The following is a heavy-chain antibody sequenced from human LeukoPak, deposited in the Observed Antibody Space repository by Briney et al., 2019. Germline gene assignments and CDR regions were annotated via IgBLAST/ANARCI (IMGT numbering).Heavy chain of an antibody. Sequence: SETLSLTCAVYGGSFSGYYWSWIRQPPGKGLEWIGEINHSGSTNYNPSLKSRVTISVDTSKNQFSLKLSSVTAADTAVYYCARGLINRARAEYFQHWGQGTLVTVSS. D-gene: IGHD1-14*01. J-gene: IGHJ1*01. V-gene: IGHV4-34*01. CDR3: ARGLINRARAEYFQH. CDR2: INHSGST. CDR1: GGSFSGYY.